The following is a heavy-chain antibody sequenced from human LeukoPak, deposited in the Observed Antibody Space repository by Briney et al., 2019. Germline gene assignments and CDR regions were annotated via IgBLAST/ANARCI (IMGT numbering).Heavy chain of an antibody. CDR1: AFSVSNNH. D-gene: IGHD3-9*01. J-gene: IGHJ4*02. CDR3: AKGGLVTDY. V-gene: IGHV3-23*01. CDR2: ISSNGGTT. Sequence: PAGGSLRLSCAASAFSVSNNHMSWVRQAPGKGLEWVSTISSNGGTTYYADSVKGRFTISRDNSKNTVYLQMNSLRGEDTAIYYCAKGGLVTDYWGQGTLVTVSS.